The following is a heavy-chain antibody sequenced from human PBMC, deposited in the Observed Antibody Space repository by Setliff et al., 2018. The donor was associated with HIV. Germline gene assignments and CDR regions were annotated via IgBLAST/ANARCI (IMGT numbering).Heavy chain of an antibody. CDR2: INTSGST. CDR3: ARDPNTGWYYLDF. V-gene: IGHV4-61*09. Sequence: SETLSLTCTVSGGSISSDDYYWTWIRQSAGKGLEWIGHINTSGSTKYNPSLKSRLTMSVDSSGNQFSLTLTSVTAAATAVYYCARDPNTGWYYLDFWGPGALVTVSS. CDR1: GGSISSDDYY. D-gene: IGHD6-19*01. J-gene: IGHJ4*02.